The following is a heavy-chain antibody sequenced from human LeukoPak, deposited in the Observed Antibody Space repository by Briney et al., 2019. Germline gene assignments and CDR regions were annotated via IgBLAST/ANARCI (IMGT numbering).Heavy chain of an antibody. V-gene: IGHV3-48*04. CDR3: ARDELRSGAFDV. Sequence: GGSLRLSCAASGFTFNSYSMNWVRQAPGKGLEWVSYISGSGDTIYYGDSVKGRFTISRDNAKNSMYLQMNSLRAEDTAVYYCARDELRSGAFDVWGQGTMVTVSS. CDR1: GFTFNSYS. CDR2: ISGSGDTI. J-gene: IGHJ3*01. D-gene: IGHD4-17*01.